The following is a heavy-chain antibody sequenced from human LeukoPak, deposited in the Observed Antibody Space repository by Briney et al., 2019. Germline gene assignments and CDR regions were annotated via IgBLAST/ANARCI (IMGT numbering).Heavy chain of an antibody. CDR1: GFTFSSYA. CDR2: ISGSGGST. Sequence: GGSLRLSCAASGFTFSSYAMSCVRQAPGKGLEWVSAISGSGGSTYYADAVKGRFTISRDNSKNTLYLQMNSLRAEDTAVYSCANTTNWFDPWGQGTLVTVSS. D-gene: IGHD1-1*01. V-gene: IGHV3-23*01. J-gene: IGHJ5*02. CDR3: ANTTNWFDP.